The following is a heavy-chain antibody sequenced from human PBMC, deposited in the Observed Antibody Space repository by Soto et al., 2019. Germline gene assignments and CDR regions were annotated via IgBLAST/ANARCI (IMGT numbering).Heavy chain of an antibody. CDR2: IYYSGST. CDR1: GGSISSSSYY. CDR3: ARPKGLTWKAYWFDP. J-gene: IGHJ5*02. V-gene: IGHV4-39*01. D-gene: IGHD1-1*01. Sequence: PSETLSLTCTVSGGSISSSSYYWGWIRQPPGKGLEWIGSIYYSGSTYYNPSLKSRVTISVDTSKNQFSLKLSSVTAADTAVYYCARPKGLTWKAYWFDPWGQGTLVTVSS.